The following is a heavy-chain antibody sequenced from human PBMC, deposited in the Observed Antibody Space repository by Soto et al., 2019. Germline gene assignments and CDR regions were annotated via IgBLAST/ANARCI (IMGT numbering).Heavy chain of an antibody. J-gene: IGHJ4*02. D-gene: IGHD3-3*01. CDR2: IYYSGST. CDR3: GAITTFGVVPAPFDY. CDR1: GGSISSGGYY. Sequence: SETLSLTCTVSGGSISSGGYYWSWIRQHPGKGLEWIGYIYYSGSTYYNPSLKSRVTISVDTSKNQFSLKLSSVTAADTAVYYCGAITTFGVVPAPFDYWGQGTLVTVSS. V-gene: IGHV4-31*03.